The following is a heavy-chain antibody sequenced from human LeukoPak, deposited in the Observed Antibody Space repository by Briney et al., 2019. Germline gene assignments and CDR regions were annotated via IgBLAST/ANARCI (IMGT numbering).Heavy chain of an antibody. CDR3: ARSYGYSSSWYGSDWFDP. D-gene: IGHD6-13*01. CDR2: IHYSGRN. Sequence: KSSDTLSLTCSVSGGSISSDTYYWAWIRQPPGKGLEWIASIHYSGRNYNNPSLNSRVTMSVDTSKNQFSLNLYSVTAADTALYYCARSYGYSSSWYGSDWFDPWGQGTLVTVSS. CDR1: GGSISSDTYY. V-gene: IGHV4-39*07. J-gene: IGHJ5*02.